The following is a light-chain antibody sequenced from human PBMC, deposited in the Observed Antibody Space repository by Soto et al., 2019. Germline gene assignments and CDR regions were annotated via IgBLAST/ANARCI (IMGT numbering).Light chain of an antibody. Sequence: EILMTQSPATLSVSPGERATLSCRASQSVSNNLAWYQQKPGQAPRLLIYGASTRPTGIPDRFSGSGSGTEFSLTISSLQSEDFAVYYCQQYDSWPLTFGGGTKVDIK. CDR3: QQYDSWPLT. V-gene: IGKV3D-15*01. CDR2: GAS. CDR1: QSVSNN. J-gene: IGKJ4*01.